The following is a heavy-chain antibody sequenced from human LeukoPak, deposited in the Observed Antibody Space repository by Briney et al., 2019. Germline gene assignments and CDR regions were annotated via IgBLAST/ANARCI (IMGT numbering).Heavy chain of an antibody. CDR2: INSDGSST. CDR1: GFTFSSYW. D-gene: IGHD1-1*01. V-gene: IGHV3-74*01. CDR3: ARVPGTTGTPHYYYGMGV. Sequence: GGSLRLSCAASGFTFSSYWMHWVRQAPGKGLVWVSRINSDGSSTSYADSVKGRFTISRDSAKNTLYLQMNSLRAEDTAVYYCARVPGTTGTPHYYYGMGVWGQGTTVTVSS. J-gene: IGHJ6*02.